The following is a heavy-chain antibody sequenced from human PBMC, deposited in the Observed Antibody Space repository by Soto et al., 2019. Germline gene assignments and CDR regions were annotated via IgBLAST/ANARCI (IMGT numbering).Heavy chain of an antibody. V-gene: IGHV3-23*01. D-gene: IGHD2-2*01. CDR2: ISGSGGST. CDR3: AKTYQPLPQAYYYYYIDV. Sequence: GGSLRLSCAASGFTFSSYALSWVRQAPGKGLEWVSAISGSGGSTYYADSVKGRFTISRDNSKNTLYLQMNSLRAEDTAVYYCAKTYQPLPQAYYYYYIDVWAKGTTVTVSS. J-gene: IGHJ6*03. CDR1: GFTFSSYA.